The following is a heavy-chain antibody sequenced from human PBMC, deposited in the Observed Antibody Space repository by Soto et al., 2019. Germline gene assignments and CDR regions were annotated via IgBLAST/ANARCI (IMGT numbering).Heavy chain of an antibody. CDR2: IYPGDSDT. D-gene: IGHD6-13*01. Sequence: GESLKISCKGSGYSFTSYWIGWVRQMPGKGLEWMGIIYPGDSDTRYSPSFQGQVTISADKSISTAYLQWSSLKASDTAMYYCARHGGTIAAALNWFDPWGQGTLVTVSS. J-gene: IGHJ5*02. CDR1: GYSFTSYW. V-gene: IGHV5-51*01. CDR3: ARHGGTIAAALNWFDP.